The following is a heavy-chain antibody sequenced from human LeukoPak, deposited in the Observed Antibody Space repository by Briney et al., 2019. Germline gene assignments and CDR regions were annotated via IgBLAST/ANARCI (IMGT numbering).Heavy chain of an antibody. V-gene: IGHV3-23*01. J-gene: IGHJ5*02. CDR3: AKDSNYDFWSGEQFDP. D-gene: IGHD3-3*01. Sequence: GSLRLSCAASGFTFSSYAMSWVRQAPGKGLEWVSAISGSGGSKYYADSVKGRFTISRDNSKNTLYLQMNSLRAEDTAVYYCAKDSNYDFWSGEQFDPWGQGTLVTVSS. CDR1: GFTFSSYA. CDR2: ISGSGGSK.